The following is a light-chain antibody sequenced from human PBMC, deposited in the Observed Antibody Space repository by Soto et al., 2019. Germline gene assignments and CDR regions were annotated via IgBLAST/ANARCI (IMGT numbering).Light chain of an antibody. Sequence: QSVLTQPPSVSGDPGQRVTISCTGRRSNIGAGYAVHWYQQLPGTAPKLLIYDNTNRPSGVPDRFSASESGTSASLAITGLQSEDEADYYCQSYDTSLSASVFGGGTKLTVL. V-gene: IGLV1-40*01. CDR1: RSNIGAGYA. CDR2: DNT. J-gene: IGLJ2*01. CDR3: QSYDTSLSASV.